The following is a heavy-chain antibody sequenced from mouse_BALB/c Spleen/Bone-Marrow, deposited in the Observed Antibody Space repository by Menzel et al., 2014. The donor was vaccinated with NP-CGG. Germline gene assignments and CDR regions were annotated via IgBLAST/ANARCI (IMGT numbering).Heavy chain of an antibody. D-gene: IGHD2-4*01. CDR1: GYTFTSYW. V-gene: IGHV1-87*01. Sequence: VQVVESGAELARPGASVKLSCKASGYTFTSYWMQWVKQRPGQGLEWIGAIYPGDGDTRYTQKFKGKATLTADKSSSTAYMQLSSLASEDSAVYYCASYYDYDGRGYWGQGTTLTVPS. CDR3: ASYYDYDGRGY. J-gene: IGHJ2*01. CDR2: IYPGDGDT.